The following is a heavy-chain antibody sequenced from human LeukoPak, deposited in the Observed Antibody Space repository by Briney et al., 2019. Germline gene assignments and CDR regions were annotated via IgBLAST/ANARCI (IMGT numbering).Heavy chain of an antibody. V-gene: IGHV4-30-2*02. Sequence: SQTLSLTCAVSGGSISSGGYSWSWIRQPPGKGLEWIGYIYHSGSTYYNPSLKSRVTISVDTSKNQFSLKLSSVTAADTAVYYCARRSIRYAAFDIWGQGTMVTVSS. CDR1: GGSISSGGYS. D-gene: IGHD4-17*01. CDR2: IYHSGST. CDR3: ARRSIRYAAFDI. J-gene: IGHJ3*02.